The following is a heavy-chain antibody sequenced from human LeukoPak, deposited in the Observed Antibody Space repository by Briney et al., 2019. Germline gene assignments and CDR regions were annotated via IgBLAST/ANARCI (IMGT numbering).Heavy chain of an antibody. CDR1: GYTFTGYY. CDR3: ARGSVDTAMVIDY. J-gene: IGHJ4*02. Sequence: ASVKVSCKASGYTFTGYYMHWVRQAPGQGLEWMGRINPNSGGTNYAQKFQGRVAMTRDTSISTAYMELSRLRSDDAAVYYCARGSVDTAMVIDYWGQGTLVTVSS. CDR2: INPNSGGT. D-gene: IGHD5-18*01. V-gene: IGHV1-2*06.